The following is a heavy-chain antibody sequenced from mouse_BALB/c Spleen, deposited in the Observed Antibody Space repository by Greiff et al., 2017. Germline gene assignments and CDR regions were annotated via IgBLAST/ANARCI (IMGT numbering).Heavy chain of an antibody. D-gene: IGHD2-1*01. CDR3: ARGGNSYAMDY. CDR1: GFAFSSYD. CDR2: ISSGGGST. V-gene: IGHV5-12-1*01. Sequence: EVKVVESGGGLVKPGGSLKLSCAASGFAFSSYDMSWVRQTPEKRLEWVAYISSGGGSTYYPDTVKGRFTISRDNAKNTLYLQMSSLKSEDTAMYYCARGGNSYAMDYWGQGTSVTVSS. J-gene: IGHJ4*01.